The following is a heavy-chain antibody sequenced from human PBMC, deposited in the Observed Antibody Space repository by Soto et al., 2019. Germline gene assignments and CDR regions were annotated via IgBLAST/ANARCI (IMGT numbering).Heavy chain of an antibody. CDR3: ASASSYYYMAV. Sequence: SETLSLTCTVSGGSISSSSYYWGWIRQPPGKGLEWIGSIYYSGSTYYNPSLKSRVTISVDTSKNQFSLKLSSVTAADTAVYYCASASSYYYMAVWGKGTTVTVSS. V-gene: IGHV4-39*01. CDR2: IYYSGST. D-gene: IGHD6-13*01. CDR1: GGSISSSSYY. J-gene: IGHJ6*03.